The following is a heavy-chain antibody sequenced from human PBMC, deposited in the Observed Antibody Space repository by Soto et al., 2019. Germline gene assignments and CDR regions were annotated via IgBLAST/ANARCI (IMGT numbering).Heavy chain of an antibody. Sequence: QVQLVQSGAEVKKPGSSVRVSCKASGDTFTFYYINWMRQAPGLGLEWMGRINPILSMSNYAQRFQGRVTMTADKSTSTAYMELSSLRSEDTAMYYCASSYGSGYRAFDYWGQGALVTVSS. V-gene: IGHV1-69*02. CDR1: GDTFTFYY. D-gene: IGHD3-10*01. CDR3: ASSYGSGYRAFDY. CDR2: INPILSMS. J-gene: IGHJ4*02.